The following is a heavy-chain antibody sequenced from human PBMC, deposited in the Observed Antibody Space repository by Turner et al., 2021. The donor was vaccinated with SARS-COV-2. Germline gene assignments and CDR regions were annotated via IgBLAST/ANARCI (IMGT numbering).Heavy chain of an antibody. J-gene: IGHJ4*02. CDR3: ARPHSGSYSAYFDY. Sequence: QVQLVASGGGVVQPGRSLRLSCAASGFTFSSYAMYWVRQAPGKGLEWVAVISYDGDNKYYADSVKGRFTISRDNSKNTLYLQMNSLRAEDTAVYYCARPHSGSYSAYFDYWGQGTLVTVSS. V-gene: IGHV3-30*04. CDR1: GFTFSSYA. D-gene: IGHD1-26*01. CDR2: ISYDGDNK.